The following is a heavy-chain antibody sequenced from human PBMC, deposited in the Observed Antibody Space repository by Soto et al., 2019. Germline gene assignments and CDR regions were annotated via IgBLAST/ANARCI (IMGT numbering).Heavy chain of an antibody. V-gene: IGHV1-69*12. Sequence: QVQLVQSGAEVKKPGSSVKVSCKASGGTFSSYAISWVRQAPGQGLEWMGGIIPIFGTANYAQKFQGRVTITADEXXSXAXXELSSLRSEDTAVYYCARDVSVTTQDYYYYYGMDVWGQGTTVTVSS. J-gene: IGHJ6*02. CDR2: IIPIFGTA. CDR1: GGTFSSYA. D-gene: IGHD4-17*01. CDR3: ARDVSVTTQDYYYYYGMDV.